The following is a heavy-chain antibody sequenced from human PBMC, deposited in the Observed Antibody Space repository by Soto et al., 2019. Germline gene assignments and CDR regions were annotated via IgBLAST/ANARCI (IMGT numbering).Heavy chain of an antibody. CDR1: GETLNSNP. CDR2: IVPLSDRT. J-gene: IGHJ4*02. Sequence: QVQLVQSGAEVKKPGSSLKVSCKVFGETLNSNPIGWVRQAPGQGLEWVGGIVPLSDRTNYAQELQGRVTVTADGSTSTVYMELSNLKSDDTAVYYCARKSGRDCHSGGGCFSLDVWGPGRLITVSS. V-gene: IGHV1-69*01. CDR3: ARKSGRDCHSGGGCFSLDV. D-gene: IGHD2-15*01.